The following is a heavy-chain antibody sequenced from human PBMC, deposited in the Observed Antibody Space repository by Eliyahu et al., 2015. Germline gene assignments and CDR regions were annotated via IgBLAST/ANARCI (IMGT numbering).Heavy chain of an antibody. CDR3: AKDGGSTYYDFWSGSTPYYYYYYMDV. V-gene: IGHV3-23*01. CDR1: GFTFXXSX. Sequence: EVQLLESGGGLVQPGGSLRLSCAASGFTFXXSXMXWFRPAPGKGLEWVSAISSXGGSTYYADSVKGRFTISRDNSKNTLYLQMNSLRAEDTAVYYCAKDGGSTYYDFWSGSTPYYYYYYMDVWGKGTTVTVSS. D-gene: IGHD3-3*01. CDR2: ISSXGGST. J-gene: IGHJ6*03.